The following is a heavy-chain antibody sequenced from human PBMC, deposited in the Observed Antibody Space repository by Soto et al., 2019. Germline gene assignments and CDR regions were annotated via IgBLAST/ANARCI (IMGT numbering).Heavy chain of an antibody. CDR2: ISAYNGDT. CDR1: GYTFTNFG. V-gene: IGHV1-18*01. D-gene: IGHD2-15*01. CDR3: VRDSRAIVDKWFDP. Sequence: QAQLVQSGPVLKKPGASVKVSCKASGYTFTNFGISWVRQAPGQGLEWMGGISAYNGDTNYAQRFQDRVTMTTDTSTNTAYMDLGSLRSDDTAVYYCVRDSRAIVDKWFDPWGQGTLVTVSS. J-gene: IGHJ5*02.